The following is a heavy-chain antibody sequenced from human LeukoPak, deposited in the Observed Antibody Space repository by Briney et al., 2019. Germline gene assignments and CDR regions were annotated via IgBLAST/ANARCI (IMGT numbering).Heavy chain of an antibody. CDR3: ATEGEEWTNFDY. CDR2: ISPDGTKT. Sequence: GSLRLSCVSSGFTFSSTGLHWVRQAPGKGLEWVAMISPDGTKTFYTDSMKGRLTISRDNSNNTLYLQVNSLRVEDTALYYCATEGEEWTNFDYWGQGTLVIVSS. CDR1: GFTFSSTG. D-gene: IGHD3-3*01. J-gene: IGHJ4*02. V-gene: IGHV3-30*04.